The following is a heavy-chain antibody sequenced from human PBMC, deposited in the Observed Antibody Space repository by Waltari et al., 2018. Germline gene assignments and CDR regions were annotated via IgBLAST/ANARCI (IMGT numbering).Heavy chain of an antibody. J-gene: IGHJ4*02. Sequence: QVQLQESGPGLVKPSQTLSLTCTVSGGSVSSGGYSWSWTRQPPGKGLEWIGYTYYSGSTYYNPSLKSRVTISVDTSKNQFSLKLSSVTAADTAVYYCARDRGTGYSSSSWGQGTLVTVSS. CDR1: GGSVSSGGYS. CDR2: TYYSGST. D-gene: IGHD6-13*01. V-gene: IGHV4-30-4*07. CDR3: ARDRGTGYSSSS.